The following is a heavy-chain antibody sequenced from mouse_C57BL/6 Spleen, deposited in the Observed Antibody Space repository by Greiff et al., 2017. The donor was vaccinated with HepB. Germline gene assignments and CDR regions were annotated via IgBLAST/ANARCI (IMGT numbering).Heavy chain of an antibody. CDR2: ISNGGGNT. J-gene: IGHJ4*01. Sequence: EVKLVESGGGLVQPGGSLKLSCAASGFTFSDYYMYWVRQTPEKRLEWVATISNGGGNTYYPDTVKGRFTISRDNAKNTLYLQMSRLKSEDTAMYCCVRAGWLRGMDYWGQGTSVTVSS. V-gene: IGHV5-12*01. CDR1: GFTFSDYY. CDR3: VRAGWLRGMDY. D-gene: IGHD2-2*01.